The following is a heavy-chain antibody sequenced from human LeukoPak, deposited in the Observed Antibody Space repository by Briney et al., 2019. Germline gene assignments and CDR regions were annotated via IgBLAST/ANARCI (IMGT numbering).Heavy chain of an antibody. J-gene: IGHJ4*02. D-gene: IGHD3-10*01. CDR3: AKDSSMVRGVITDSDY. CDR2: ISGSGGST. Sequence: GGSLRLSCAASGFTFNTYAMSWVRQAPGKGLEWVSAISGSGGSTYYADSVKGRFTISRDNSKNTLYLQMNSLRAEDTAVYYCAKDSSMVRGVITDSDYWGQGTLVTVSS. V-gene: IGHV3-23*01. CDR1: GFTFNTYA.